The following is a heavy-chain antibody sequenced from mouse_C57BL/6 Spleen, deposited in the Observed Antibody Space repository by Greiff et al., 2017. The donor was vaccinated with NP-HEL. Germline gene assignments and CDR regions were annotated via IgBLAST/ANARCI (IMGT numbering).Heavy chain of an antibody. CDR2: IYPGDGDT. Sequence: QVQLQQSGPELVKPGASVKISCKASGYAFSSSWMNWVKQRPGKGLEWIGRIYPGDGDTNYNGKFKGKATLTADKSSSTAYMQLSSLTSEDSAVYFCARQDYGSSYGYFDVWGTGTTVTVSS. J-gene: IGHJ1*03. CDR3: ARQDYGSSYGYFDV. D-gene: IGHD1-1*01. CDR1: GYAFSSSW. V-gene: IGHV1-82*01.